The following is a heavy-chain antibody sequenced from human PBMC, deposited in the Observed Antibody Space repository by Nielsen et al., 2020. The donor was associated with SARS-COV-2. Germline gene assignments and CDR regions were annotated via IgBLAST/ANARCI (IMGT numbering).Heavy chain of an antibody. CDR3: AKDRIGSSTSNPYYFDY. D-gene: IGHD6-13*01. V-gene: IGHV3-9*01. Sequence: GGSLRLSCAASGFIFDDFGMSWVRQTPGKGLEWVSGISWNSGSIGYADSVKGRFTISRDNAKNSLNLQMNSLRAEDTALYYCAKDRIGSSTSNPYYFDYWGQGTLVTVSS. CDR2: ISWNSGSI. CDR1: GFIFDDFG. J-gene: IGHJ4*02.